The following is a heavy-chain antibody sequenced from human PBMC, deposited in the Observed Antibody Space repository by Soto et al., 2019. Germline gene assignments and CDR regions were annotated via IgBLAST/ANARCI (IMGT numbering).Heavy chain of an antibody. V-gene: IGHV3-23*01. CDR2: LSGSGRST. J-gene: IGHJ6*02. CDR3: AKDAGSTIFGVVVSDHQYGMDV. CDR1: GFTFSTYA. D-gene: IGHD3-3*01. Sequence: PGGSLRLSCAASGFTFSTYAMSWVRQAPGKGLEWVSALSGSGRSTFYADFVRGRFTISRDNSENTLYLQMNGLRAEDTAVYYCAKDAGSTIFGVVVSDHQYGMDVWGQGTTVTVYS.